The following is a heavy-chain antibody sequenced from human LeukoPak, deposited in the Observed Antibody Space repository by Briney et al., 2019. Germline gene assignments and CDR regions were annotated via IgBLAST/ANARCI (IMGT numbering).Heavy chain of an antibody. CDR2: IYYSGST. Sequence: SETLSLTCTVSGGSLRSSTYYWGWIRQSPGKGLEWIGSIYYSGSTYYNPSLKSRVTISVDTSKNQFSLKLSSVTAADTAVYYCARHRSQYYYDSSGHTRDFDYWGQGTLATVSS. CDR1: GGSLRSSTYY. CDR3: ARHRSQYYYDSSGHTRDFDY. D-gene: IGHD3-22*01. V-gene: IGHV4-39*01. J-gene: IGHJ4*02.